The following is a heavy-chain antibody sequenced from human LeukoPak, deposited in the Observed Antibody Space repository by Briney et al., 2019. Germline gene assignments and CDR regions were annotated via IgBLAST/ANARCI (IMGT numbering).Heavy chain of an antibody. D-gene: IGHD2-2*02. CDR2: ISAYNGNT. CDR3: ARVVVVPAAIVYYYYYMDV. J-gene: IGHJ6*03. CDR1: GYTFTSYG. Sequence: AASVKVSCKASGYTFTSYGISWVRQAPGQGLEWMGWISAYNGNTNYAQKLQGRVTITTDTSTSTAYMELRSLRSDDTAVYYCARVVVVPAAIVYYYYYMDVWGKGTTVTVSS. V-gene: IGHV1-18*01.